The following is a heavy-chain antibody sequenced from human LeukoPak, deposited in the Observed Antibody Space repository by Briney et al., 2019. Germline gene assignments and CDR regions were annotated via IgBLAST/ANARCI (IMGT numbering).Heavy chain of an antibody. CDR1: GFMFDDYA. CDR2: IRSKGYGGTT. J-gene: IGHJ4*02. D-gene: IGHD1-1*01. CDR3: TGNRGGQLPFDY. Sequence: LPGRSLRLSCTGSGFMFDDYALTWVRQAPGKGLEWISFIRSKGYGGTTDYAASVKGRFTISRDDSKGVLYLQMNSLKTDDTAVYFCTGNRGGQLPFDYWGRGTQVTVSS. V-gene: IGHV3-49*04.